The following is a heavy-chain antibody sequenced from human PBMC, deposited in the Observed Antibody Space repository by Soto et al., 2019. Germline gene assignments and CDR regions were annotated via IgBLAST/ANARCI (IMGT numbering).Heavy chain of an antibody. CDR1: GFTFSSYA. J-gene: IGHJ6*02. CDR3: AKEPTGANSSGWVRAYYYYYYGMDV. D-gene: IGHD6-19*01. V-gene: IGHV3-23*01. Sequence: PGGSLRLSCAASGFTFSSYAMSWVRQAPGKGLEWVSAISGSGGSTYYADSVKGRFTISRDNSKNTLYLQMNSLRAEDTAVYYCAKEPTGANSSGWVRAYYYYYYGMDVWGQGTTVTVSS. CDR2: ISGSGGST.